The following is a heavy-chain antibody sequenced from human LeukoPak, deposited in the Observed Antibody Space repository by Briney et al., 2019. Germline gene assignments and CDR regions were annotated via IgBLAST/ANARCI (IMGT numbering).Heavy chain of an antibody. CDR2: INHSGST. CDR1: GGSFSGYY. J-gene: IGHJ5*02. V-gene: IGHV4-34*01. D-gene: IGHD3-22*01. CDR3: ARGRLVVITT. Sequence: SETLSLTCAVYGGSFSGYYWSWIRQPPGKGLGWIGEINHSGSTNYNPSLKSRVTISVDTSKNQFSLKLSSVTAADTAVYYCARGRLVVITTWGQGTLVTVSS.